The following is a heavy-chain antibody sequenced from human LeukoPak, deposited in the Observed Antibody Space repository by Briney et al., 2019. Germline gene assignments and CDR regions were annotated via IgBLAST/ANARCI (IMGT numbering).Heavy chain of an antibody. CDR1: GGSISSYY. J-gene: IGHJ4*02. D-gene: IGHD6-19*01. CDR2: IYTSGST. CDR3: ARGPRGQWLALYYFDY. Sequence: SETLSLTCTVSGGSISSYYWSWIRQPAGKGLEWIGRIYTSGSTNYNPSLKSRVTMSVDTSKNQFSLKLSSVTAADTAVYYCARGPRGQWLALYYFDYWGQGTLVTVSP. V-gene: IGHV4-4*07.